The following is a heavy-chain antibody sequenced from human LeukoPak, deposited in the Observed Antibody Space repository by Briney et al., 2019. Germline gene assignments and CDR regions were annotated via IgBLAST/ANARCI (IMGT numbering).Heavy chain of an antibody. V-gene: IGHV4-39*01. D-gene: IGHD3-22*01. Sequence: PSETLSLTCTVSGGSIRSSYYYWGWIRQPPGKGLEWIESIYYRGSTNFNPSLKSRVTLSVDTSKNQFSLKLNSVTAADTAIYYCVRHPHYYDNLETGWFDPWGQGILVTVSS. CDR2: IYYRGST. CDR1: GGSIRSSYYY. CDR3: VRHPHYYDNLETGWFDP. J-gene: IGHJ5*02.